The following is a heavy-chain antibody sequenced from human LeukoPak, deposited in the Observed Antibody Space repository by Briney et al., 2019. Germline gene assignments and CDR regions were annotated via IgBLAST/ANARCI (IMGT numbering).Heavy chain of an antibody. J-gene: IGHJ5*02. CDR1: GDSINNNY. CDR2: THSTGGT. CDR3: ARLRSTSSYINWFDP. V-gene: IGHV4-4*09. Sequence: PSETLSLTCSVSGDSINNNYWSWIRQSPGKGLQWIGDTHSTGGTYYNPSLHSRVTISRDTSNNHFSLTMTSVTAADTAVYYCARLRSTSSYINWFDPWGQGALVTVSS. D-gene: IGHD6-6*01.